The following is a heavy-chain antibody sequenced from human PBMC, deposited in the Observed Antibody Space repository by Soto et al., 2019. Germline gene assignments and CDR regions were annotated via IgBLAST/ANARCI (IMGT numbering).Heavy chain of an antibody. J-gene: IGHJ6*02. Sequence: PVGSLRLACAASGFTFSSYGMDWVRQAPGKGLEWVAVISYDGSNKYYADSVKGRFTISRDNSKNKLYLQMNRLRDEDTAVYYCARSGGSCYQCIDVWGQGTTVTVSS. D-gene: IGHD2-15*01. V-gene: IGHV3-30*03. CDR1: GFTFSSYG. CDR3: ARSGGSCYQCIDV. CDR2: ISYDGSNK.